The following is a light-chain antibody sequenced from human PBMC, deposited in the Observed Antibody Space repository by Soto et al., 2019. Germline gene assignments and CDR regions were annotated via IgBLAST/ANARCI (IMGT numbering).Light chain of an antibody. V-gene: IGKV1-39*01. J-gene: IGKJ1*01. CDR2: SAT. Sequence: DIQMTQSPSSLSASVGDRVTITCRAGQTVTDYLNWYQHKPRKAPKLLIYSATTLQTGVPSRFSGSGSGTDFSLTITSLQPGDFGTYYCHQTYSTPQTFGQGTRVEIK. CDR3: HQTYSTPQT. CDR1: QTVTDY.